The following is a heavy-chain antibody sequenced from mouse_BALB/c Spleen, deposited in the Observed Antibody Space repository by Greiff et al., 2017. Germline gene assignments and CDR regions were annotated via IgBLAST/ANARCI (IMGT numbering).Heavy chain of an antibody. V-gene: IGHV2-6-7*01. CDR2: IWGDGST. J-gene: IGHJ2*01. Sequence: QVQLKESGPGLVAPSQSLSITCTVSGFSLTGYGVNWVRQPPGKGLEWLGMIWGDGSTDYNSALKSRLSISKDNSKSQVFLKMNSLQTDDTARYYCARVYGYVLGFDYWGQGTTLTVSS. D-gene: IGHD1-2*01. CDR1: GFSLTGYG. CDR3: ARVYGYVLGFDY.